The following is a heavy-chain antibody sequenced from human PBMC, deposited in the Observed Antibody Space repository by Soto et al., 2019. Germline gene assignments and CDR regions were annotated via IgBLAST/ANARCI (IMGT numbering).Heavy chain of an antibody. V-gene: IGHV2-5*02. CDR2: IYWDDDK. CDR3: AHSPVFGVVITDQLCNWFDA. Sequence: GPTQLNPAQTLTRTCPFSRFSLSNSGVGVGWIRQPPGKALEWLALIYWDDDKRYSPSLKSRLTITKDTSKNQVVLTMTNMDPVDTATYYCAHSPVFGVVITDQLCNWFDAWGQGPLVTVS. D-gene: IGHD3-3*01. J-gene: IGHJ5*02. CDR1: RFSLSNSGVG.